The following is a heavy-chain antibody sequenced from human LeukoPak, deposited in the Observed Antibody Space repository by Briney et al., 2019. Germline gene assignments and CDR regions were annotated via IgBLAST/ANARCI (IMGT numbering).Heavy chain of an antibody. CDR2: IYPGDSDT. J-gene: IGHJ4*02. V-gene: IGHV5-51*01. D-gene: IGHD2-2*01. CDR3: ASRYPDRYCSSTSCYAWDY. Sequence: GESLKISCKGSGYNFTNYWIGWVRQMPGKGLEWMGIIYPGDSDTRYSPSFQGQVTISVDKSISTAYLQWSSLKASDTAMYYCASRYPDRYCSSTSCYAWDYWGQGTLVTVSS. CDR1: GYNFTNYW.